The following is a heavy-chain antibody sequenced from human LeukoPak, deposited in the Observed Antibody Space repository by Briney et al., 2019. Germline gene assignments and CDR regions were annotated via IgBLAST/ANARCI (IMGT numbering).Heavy chain of an antibody. CDR2: MNPNSGNT. V-gene: IGHV1-8*01. CDR1: GYTFTSYD. D-gene: IGHD6-13*01. Sequence: VASVKVSCKASGYTFTSYDINWVRQATGQGLEWMGWMNPNSGNTGYAQKFQGRVTMTRNTSISTAYMELSSLRSEDTAVYYCARDWIAAAGTYDAFDIWGQGTMVTVSS. CDR3: ARDWIAAAGTYDAFDI. J-gene: IGHJ3*02.